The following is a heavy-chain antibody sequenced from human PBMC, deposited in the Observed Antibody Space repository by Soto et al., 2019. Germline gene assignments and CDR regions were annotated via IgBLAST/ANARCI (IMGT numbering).Heavy chain of an antibody. CDR3: LAIIARPGYGMDV. Sequence: GGSLRLSCAASGFTFSSYGMHWVRQAPGKGLEWVAVISYDGSNKYYADSVKGRFTISRDNSKNTLYLQMNSLRAEDTAVYYCLAIIARPGYGMDVWGEGTTVTVYS. V-gene: IGHV3-30*03. J-gene: IGHJ6*01. D-gene: IGHD2-21*01. CDR1: GFTFSSYG. CDR2: ISYDGSNK.